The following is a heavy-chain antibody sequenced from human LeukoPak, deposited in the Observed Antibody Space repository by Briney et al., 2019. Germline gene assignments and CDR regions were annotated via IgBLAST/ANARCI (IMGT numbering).Heavy chain of an antibody. V-gene: IGHV4-39*01. J-gene: IGHJ4*02. Sequence: SDTLSLTCSVSGGSISSRSYIWGWLRQPRGGGLEGIGSINYSGRPYYHPSLKSRVSIPLYTPKNQFSLSLSCVTPAHSAVYHCTTHGGSVVIVPFDYWGQGTLVTVSS. CDR2: INYSGRP. D-gene: IGHD3-16*01. CDR1: GGSISSRSYI. CDR3: TTHGGSVVIVPFDY.